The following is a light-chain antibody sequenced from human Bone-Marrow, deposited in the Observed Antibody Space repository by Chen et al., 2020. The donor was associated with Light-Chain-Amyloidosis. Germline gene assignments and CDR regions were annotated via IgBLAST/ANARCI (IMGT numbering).Light chain of an antibody. CDR1: QSVSSSD. V-gene: IGKV3-20*01. Sequence: EIVLKQSPGTLSLSPGERATLSCRASQSVSSSDLAWYQQKPGQAPRLLIYGASSRATGIPDRFSGSGSGTDFTLTISRLEPEDFAVYYCQQYGSSPLWTFGQGTKVEIK. CDR2: GAS. J-gene: IGKJ1*01. CDR3: QQYGSSPLWT.